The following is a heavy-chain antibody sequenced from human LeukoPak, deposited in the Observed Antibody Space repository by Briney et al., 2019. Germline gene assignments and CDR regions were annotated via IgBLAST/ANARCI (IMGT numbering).Heavy chain of an antibody. D-gene: IGHD3-22*01. CDR1: GGSFSGYY. V-gene: IGHV4-34*01. Sequence: SETLSLTCAVYGGSFSGYYWSWIRQPPGKGLEWIGEINHSGSTNYNPSLKSRVTISVDTSKNRFSLKLSSVTAADTAVYYCARGDRDYYDSSGYYYFPYWGQGTLVTVSS. CDR3: ARGDRDYYDSSGYYYFPY. J-gene: IGHJ4*02. CDR2: INHSGST.